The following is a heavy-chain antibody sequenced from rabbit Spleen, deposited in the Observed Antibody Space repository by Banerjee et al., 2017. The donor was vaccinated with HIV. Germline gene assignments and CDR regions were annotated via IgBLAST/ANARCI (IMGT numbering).Heavy chain of an antibody. J-gene: IGHJ4*01. D-gene: IGHD1-1*01. CDR2: IFTGNVKT. V-gene: IGHV1S40*01. Sequence: QQLVESGGGLDKPGASLTLTCKASGFDFSSGYDMCWVRQAPGKGLEWVGCIFTGNVKTYYASWAKGRFTISKTSSTTVTLQMTSLTVADTASYFCARDTGSGAYIDVYFDLWGPGTLVTVS. CDR1: GFDFSSGYD. CDR3: ARDTGSGAYIDVYFDL.